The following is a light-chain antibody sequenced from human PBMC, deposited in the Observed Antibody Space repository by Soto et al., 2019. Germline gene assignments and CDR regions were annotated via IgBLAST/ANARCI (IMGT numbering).Light chain of an antibody. CDR2: EVS. CDR3: ASYSSTDTLYV. CDR1: SSDIGPFNY. J-gene: IGLJ1*01. V-gene: IGLV2-14*01. Sequence: QSVLTQPASVSGSPGQSITISCVGSSSDIGPFNYVSWYQHRPGRAPKLIIFEVSDRPSGVSNRFSGSKSGTRASLTISGLQAEDEADYFCASYSSTDTLYVFGTGTKGTVL.